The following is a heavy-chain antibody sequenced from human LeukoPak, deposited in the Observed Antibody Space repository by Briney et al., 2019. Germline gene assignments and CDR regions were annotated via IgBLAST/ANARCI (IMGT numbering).Heavy chain of an antibody. CDR2: IFYSGNT. J-gene: IGHJ3*01. D-gene: IGHD5/OR15-5a*01. Sequence: SETLSLTCTVSGGSISIDYYWGWIRQTPGKGPGLEWIGYIFYSGNTNYNASLRSRATISADTSKNEFSLQLISVTAADTAIYFCARGRSNAFDVWGPGTVVTVSS. V-gene: IGHV4-30-4*01. CDR1: GGSISIDYY. CDR3: ARGRSNAFDV.